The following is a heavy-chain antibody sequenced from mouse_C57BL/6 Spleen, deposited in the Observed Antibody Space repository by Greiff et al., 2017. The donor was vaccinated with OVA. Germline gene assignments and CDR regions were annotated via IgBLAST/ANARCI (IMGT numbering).Heavy chain of an antibody. CDR3: AGASTTGPYYFDY. CDR1: GYTFTGYW. D-gene: IGHD2-12*01. CDR2: ILPGSGST. J-gene: IGHJ2*01. V-gene: IGHV1-9*01. Sequence: QVQLQQSGAELMKPGASVKLSCKATGYTFTGYWIEWVKQRPGHGLEWIGEILPGSGSTNYNEKFKGKATFTADTSSNTAYMQLSSLTPEDSAIYDYAGASTTGPYYFDYWGQGTTLTVSS.